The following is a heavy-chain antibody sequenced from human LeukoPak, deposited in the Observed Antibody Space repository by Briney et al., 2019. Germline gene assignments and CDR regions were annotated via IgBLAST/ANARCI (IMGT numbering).Heavy chain of an antibody. V-gene: IGHV4-31*03. CDR2: IYYSGST. Sequence: SETLSLTCTVSGGSISSGGYYWSWIRQHPGKGLEWIGYIYYSGSTYYNPSLKSRVTISVDTSKNQFSLKLSSVTAADTAVYYCARDDSGSFLNHDAFDFWGQGSMVTVSS. J-gene: IGHJ3*01. CDR1: GGSISSGGYY. D-gene: IGHD1-26*01. CDR3: ARDDSGSFLNHDAFDF.